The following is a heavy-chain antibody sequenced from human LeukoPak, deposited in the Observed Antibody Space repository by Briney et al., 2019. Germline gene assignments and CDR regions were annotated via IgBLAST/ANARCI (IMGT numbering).Heavy chain of an antibody. CDR2: IKQDGSEK. D-gene: IGHD5-18*01. V-gene: IGHV3-7*01. CDR3: ARDKGYGYPLYNWFDP. J-gene: IGHJ5*02. Sequence: GGSLRLSCAASGFTFSSYWMSWVRQAPGKGLEWVANIKQDGSEKYYVDSVKGRFTISRDNAKNSLYLQMNSLRAEDTAVYYCARDKGYGYPLYNWFDPWGQGTLVTVSS. CDR1: GFTFSSYW.